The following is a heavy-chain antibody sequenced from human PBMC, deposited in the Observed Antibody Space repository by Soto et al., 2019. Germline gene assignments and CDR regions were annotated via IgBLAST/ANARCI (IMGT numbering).Heavy chain of an antibody. J-gene: IGHJ4*02. CDR1: GGSISSGRFY. CDR3: ARTTFYDVFTAYYSLFDY. Sequence: QVQLQESGPGLVKPSQTLTLTCTVSGGSISSGRFYWSWIRQHPGKGLEWIGRISDSGSSYYNPSLESRVTISVDTSKNQFSLTLSAVTAADTAVYFCARTTFYDVFTAYYSLFDYWGQGTMVTVSS. V-gene: IGHV4-31*03. D-gene: IGHD3-9*01. CDR2: ISDSGSS.